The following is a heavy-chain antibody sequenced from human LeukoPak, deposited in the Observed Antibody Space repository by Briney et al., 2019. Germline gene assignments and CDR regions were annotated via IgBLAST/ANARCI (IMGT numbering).Heavy chain of an antibody. Sequence: GESLKISCKGSGDSFTSYWIGWVRQMPGKGREWMGSIYPGDSDTRYSPSFQGQVTISADKSISTAYLQWSSLKASDTAMYYCARQAQAYRSSWYVVDWFDPWGQGTLVTVSS. D-gene: IGHD6-13*01. CDR1: GDSFTSYW. CDR2: IYPGDSDT. V-gene: IGHV5-51*01. J-gene: IGHJ5*02. CDR3: ARQAQAYRSSWYVVDWFDP.